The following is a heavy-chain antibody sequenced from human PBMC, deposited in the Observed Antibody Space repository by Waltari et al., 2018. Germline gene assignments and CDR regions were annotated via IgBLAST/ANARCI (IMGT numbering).Heavy chain of an antibody. D-gene: IGHD5-18*01. CDR2: IKSDEVET. J-gene: IGHJ4*02. Sequence: EVQLVESGGGLVQPGGSLRLPCAASGLTFFRTSWMSWVRQAPGKGLEWLANIKSDEVETYYVDSVKGRFTISRDNARNSLYLQMNSLRDDDTAVYYCASLDTAPSGLAFWGQGTLVTVSS. V-gene: IGHV3-7*01. CDR3: ASLDTAPSGLAF. CDR1: GLTFFRTSW.